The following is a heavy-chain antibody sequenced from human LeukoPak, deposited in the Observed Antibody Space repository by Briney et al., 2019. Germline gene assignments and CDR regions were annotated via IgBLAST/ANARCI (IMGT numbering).Heavy chain of an antibody. V-gene: IGHV4-61*02. CDR2: IYTSGST. J-gene: IGHJ3*02. D-gene: IGHD4/OR15-4a*01. CDR1: GGSISSGSYY. Sequence: SETLSLTCTVSGGSISSGSYYWSWIRQPAGKGLEWIGRIYTSGSTNYNPSLKSRVTISVDTSKNQFSLKLSSMTAADTAVYYCAREGADAFDIWGQGTMVTVSS. CDR3: AREGADAFDI.